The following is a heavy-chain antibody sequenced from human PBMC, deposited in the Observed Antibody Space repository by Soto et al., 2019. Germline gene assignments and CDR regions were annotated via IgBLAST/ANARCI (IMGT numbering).Heavy chain of an antibody. V-gene: IGHV4-38-2*01. CDR1: GYSISSGYY. Sequence: SETLSLTCAVSGYSISSGYYWGWIRQPPGKGLEWIGSIYHSGSTYYNPSLKSRVTISVDTSKNQFSLKLSSVTAADTAVYYCARSDEGYCSSTSCRLAFDIWGQGTMVTVSS. J-gene: IGHJ3*02. CDR3: ARSDEGYCSSTSCRLAFDI. CDR2: IYHSGST. D-gene: IGHD2-2*01.